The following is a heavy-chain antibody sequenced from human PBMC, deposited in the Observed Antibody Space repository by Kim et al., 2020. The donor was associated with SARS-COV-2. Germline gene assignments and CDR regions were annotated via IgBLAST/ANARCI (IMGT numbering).Heavy chain of an antibody. D-gene: IGHD2-15*01. J-gene: IGHJ3*02. CDR3: ARDKPYCSGGSCYHRDAFDI. CDR2: ISSSGSTI. V-gene: IGHV3-48*03. Sequence: GGSLRLSCAASGFTFSSYEMNWVRQAPGKGLEWVSYISSSGSTIYYADSVKGRFTISRDNAKNSLYLQMNSLRAEDTAVYYCARDKPYCSGGSCYHRDAFDIWGQGTMVTVSS. CDR1: GFTFSSYE.